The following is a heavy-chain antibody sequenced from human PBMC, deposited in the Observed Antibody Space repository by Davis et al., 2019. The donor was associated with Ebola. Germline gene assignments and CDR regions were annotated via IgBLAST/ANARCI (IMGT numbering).Heavy chain of an antibody. Sequence: SVKVSCKASGGTFSSYAISWVRQAPGQGLEWMGGIIPIFGTANYAQKFQGRVTITADESTSTAYMELSSLRSEDTAVYYCARVRYCSSTSCYPEYWGQGTLVTVSS. D-gene: IGHD2-2*01. J-gene: IGHJ4*02. CDR3: ARVRYCSSTSCYPEY. CDR1: GGTFSSYA. CDR2: IIPIFGTA. V-gene: IGHV1-69*13.